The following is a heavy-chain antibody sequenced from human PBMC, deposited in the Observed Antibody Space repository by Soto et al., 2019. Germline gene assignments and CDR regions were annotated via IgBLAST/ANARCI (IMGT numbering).Heavy chain of an antibody. Sequence: SETLSLTCTVSGGSISSSSYYWGWIRQPPGKGLEWIGTIYYSGSTYYNPSLKSRVTISVDTSKNQFSLKLSSVTAADTAVYYCARQGYSSDYGYWGQGTLVTVSS. CDR3: ARQGYSSDYGY. D-gene: IGHD5-18*01. CDR1: GGSISSSSYY. V-gene: IGHV4-39*01. J-gene: IGHJ4*02. CDR2: IYYSGST.